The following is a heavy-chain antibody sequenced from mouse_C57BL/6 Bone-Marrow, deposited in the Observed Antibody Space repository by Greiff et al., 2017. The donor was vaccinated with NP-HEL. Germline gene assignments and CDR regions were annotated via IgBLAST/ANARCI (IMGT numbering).Heavy chain of an antibody. J-gene: IGHJ2*01. D-gene: IGHD1-1*01. CDR3: AKRLYYYGSSLDY. Sequence: VQLQQPGAELVKPGASVKMSCKASGYTFTSYWITWVKQRPGQGLEWIGDIYPGSGSTNYNEKFKSKATLTVDTSSSTAYMQLSSLTAEDSAVYYCAKRLYYYGSSLDYWGQGTTLTVSS. V-gene: IGHV1-55*01. CDR2: IYPGSGST. CDR1: GYTFTSYW.